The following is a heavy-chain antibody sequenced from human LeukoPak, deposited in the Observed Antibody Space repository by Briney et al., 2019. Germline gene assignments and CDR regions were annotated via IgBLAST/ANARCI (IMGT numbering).Heavy chain of an antibody. Sequence: PSETLSLTCAVYGGSFSGYYWSWIRQPPGKGLEWIGEINHSGSTNYNPSLKSRVTISVDTSKNQFSLKLSSVTAADTAVYYCARVLAYCGGDCYSMDAWGQGTLVTVSS. CDR1: GGSFSGYY. J-gene: IGHJ5*02. CDR3: ARVLAYCGGDCYSMDA. D-gene: IGHD2-21*02. V-gene: IGHV4-34*01. CDR2: INHSGST.